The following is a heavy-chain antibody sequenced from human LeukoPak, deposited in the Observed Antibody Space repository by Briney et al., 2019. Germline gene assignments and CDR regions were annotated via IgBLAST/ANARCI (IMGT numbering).Heavy chain of an antibody. V-gene: IGHV5-51*01. J-gene: IGHJ3*02. Sequence: GESLNISCKGSGYSFTSYWIGWVRQMPGKGLEWMGIIYPGDSDTRYSPSFQGQVTISADKSISTAYLQWSSLKASDTAMYYWASSLYCSSTSCYKDAFDIWGQGTMVTVSS. CDR2: IYPGDSDT. CDR1: GYSFTSYW. D-gene: IGHD2-2*02. CDR3: ASSLYCSSTSCYKDAFDI.